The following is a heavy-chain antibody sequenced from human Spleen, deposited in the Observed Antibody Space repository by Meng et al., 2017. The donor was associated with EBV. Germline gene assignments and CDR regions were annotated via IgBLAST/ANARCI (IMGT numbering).Heavy chain of an antibody. CDR1: GFTFSSYS. J-gene: IGHJ4*02. CDR3: ARNDRLVGATLVYYFDC. V-gene: IGHV3-21*01. Sequence: EVQLVESGGGLVKHGGSLRLSCAASGFTFSSYSMNWVRQAPGKGLEWVSSISSSSSYIYYADSVKGRFTISRDNAKNSLYLQMNSLRAEDTAVYYCARNDRLVGATLVYYFDCWGQGTLVTVSS. CDR2: ISSSSSYI. D-gene: IGHD1-26*01.